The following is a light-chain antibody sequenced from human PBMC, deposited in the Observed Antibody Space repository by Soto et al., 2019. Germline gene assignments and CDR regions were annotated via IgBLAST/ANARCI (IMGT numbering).Light chain of an antibody. Sequence: DIQITQSAPTLSASVVDKVTSTFRASQRMSSWLAWHQQKPGKAPKLLIYAASSLEWGVRSRFSGSEAGTECTLTISSLQPDDFATYFCQPYQIDWTFGQGTKVDIK. CDR3: QPYQIDWT. CDR2: AAS. V-gene: IGKV1-5*01. J-gene: IGKJ1*01. CDR1: QRMSSW.